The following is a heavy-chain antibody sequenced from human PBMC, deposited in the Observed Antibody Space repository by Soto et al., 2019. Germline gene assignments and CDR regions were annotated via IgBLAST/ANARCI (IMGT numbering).Heavy chain of an antibody. J-gene: IGHJ6*02. CDR2: ISYDGSNK. Sequence: PGGSLRLSCAASGFTFSSYGMHWVRQAPGKGLEWVAVISYDGSNKYYADSVKGRFTISRDNSKNTLYLQMNSLRAEDTAVYYCAKEVDSSGYYYVGGMDVWGQGTTVTVSS. CDR1: GFTFSSYG. V-gene: IGHV3-30*18. D-gene: IGHD3-22*01. CDR3: AKEVDSSGYYYVGGMDV.